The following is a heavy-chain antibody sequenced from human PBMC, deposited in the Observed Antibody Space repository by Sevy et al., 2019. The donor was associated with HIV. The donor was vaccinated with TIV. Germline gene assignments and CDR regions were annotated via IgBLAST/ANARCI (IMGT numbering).Heavy chain of an antibody. J-gene: IGHJ4*01. CDR3: AKKMGGWSGMSFVVDY. Sequence: GGSLRLSCAASGFTFSSFAMGWVRQAPGKGLDWISVISGTGDYKYYADSVKGRFTISRDNSRNTLFLQMNSLRADDTALFYCAKKMGGWSGMSFVVDYWGQGTLVTVSS. V-gene: IGHV3-23*01. CDR1: GFTFSSFA. D-gene: IGHD2-15*01. CDR2: ISGTGDYK.